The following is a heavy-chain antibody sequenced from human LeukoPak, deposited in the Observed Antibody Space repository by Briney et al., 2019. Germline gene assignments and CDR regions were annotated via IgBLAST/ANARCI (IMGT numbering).Heavy chain of an antibody. CDR3: AKDYGSGSYFDY. CDR2: IRYDGSNK. D-gene: IGHD3-10*01. CDR1: GFTFSSYG. V-gene: IGHV3-30*02. J-gene: IGHJ4*02. Sequence: PGGSLRLSCAASGFTFSSYGMHWVRQAPGKGLEWVAFIRYDGSNKYYADPVKGRFTISRDNSKNTLYLQMNSLRAEDTAVYYCAKDYGSGSYFDYWGQGTLVTVSS.